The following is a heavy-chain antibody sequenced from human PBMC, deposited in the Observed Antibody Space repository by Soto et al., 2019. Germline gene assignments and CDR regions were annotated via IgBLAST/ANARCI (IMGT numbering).Heavy chain of an antibody. CDR2: IYWDDDK. CDR1: GFSLSTSGVG. V-gene: IGHV2-5*02. J-gene: IGHJ4*02. Sequence: SGPTLVNPTQTLTLTCTFSGFSLSTSGVGVGWIRQPPGKALEWLALIYWDDDKRYRPSLKSKLTITKETSKNQVVLTMTNMDPVDTATYYRAHARSLTGDRTFDYCGQGTLVTVSS. D-gene: IGHD7-27*01. CDR3: AHARSLTGDRTFDY.